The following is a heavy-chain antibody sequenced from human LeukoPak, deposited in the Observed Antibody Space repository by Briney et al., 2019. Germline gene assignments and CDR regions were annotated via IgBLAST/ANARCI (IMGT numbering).Heavy chain of an antibody. CDR2: ISYDGSNK. D-gene: IGHD5-12*01. J-gene: IGHJ4*02. Sequence: PGGSLRLSCAASGFTFSSYAMRWVRQAPGKGLEWVAVISYDGSNKYYADSVKGRFTISRDNSKNTLYLQMNSLRAEDTAVYYCAKGLNVDNSYWGQGTLVTVSS. CDR3: AKGLNVDNSY. CDR1: GFTFSSYA. V-gene: IGHV3-30-3*01.